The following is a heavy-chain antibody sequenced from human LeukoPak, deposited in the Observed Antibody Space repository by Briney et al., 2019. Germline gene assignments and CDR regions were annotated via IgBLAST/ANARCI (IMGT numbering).Heavy chain of an antibody. J-gene: IGHJ4*02. CDR3: ARNGGHNQEH. CDR2: FSHSGIT. Sequence: GSLRLSCAASGFTFSSYSMHWVRQPPGKGLEWIGEFSHSGITNFNPSLKSRVTISVDKSRNQFSLNLISVTAADTAVYFCARNGGHNQEHWGQGTLVTVSS. D-gene: IGHD1-1*01. CDR1: GFTFSSYSM. V-gene: IGHV4-4*01.